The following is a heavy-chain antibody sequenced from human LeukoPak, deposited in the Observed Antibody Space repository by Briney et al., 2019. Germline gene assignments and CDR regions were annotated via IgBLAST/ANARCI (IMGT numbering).Heavy chain of an antibody. CDR2: ISWNSGSI. CDR1: GFTFDDYA. CDR3: AKALSYNAFDI. J-gene: IGHJ3*02. V-gene: IGHV3-9*01. Sequence: GGSLRLSCAAFGFTFDDYAMHWVRQAPGKGLEWVSGISWNSGSIGYADSVKGRFTISRDNAKNSLYLQMNSLRAEDTALYYCAKALSYNAFDIWGQGTMVTVSS. D-gene: IGHD2-2*02.